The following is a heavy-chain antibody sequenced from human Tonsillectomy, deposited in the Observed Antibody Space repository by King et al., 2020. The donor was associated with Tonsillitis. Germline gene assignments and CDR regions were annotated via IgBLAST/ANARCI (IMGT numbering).Heavy chain of an antibody. CDR2: ISSSGTYT. J-gene: IGHJ5*02. CDR3: ARDPVGSMHRFDP. V-gene: IGHV3-11*05. D-gene: IGHD1-26*01. CDR1: GFTFSDYY. Sequence: VQLVESGGGLVKPGDSLRLSCAASGFTFSDYYMTWIRQAPGKGLEWVSDISSSGTYTKYAASVKGRFTISRDNAKNSLNLQMNSLRAEDTAVYYCARDPVGSMHRFDPWGQGTLVTVSS.